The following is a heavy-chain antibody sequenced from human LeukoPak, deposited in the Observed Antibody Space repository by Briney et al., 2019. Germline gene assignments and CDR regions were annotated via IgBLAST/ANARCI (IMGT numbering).Heavy chain of an antibody. D-gene: IGHD3-9*01. CDR1: GGSISSYY. CDR2: IYYSGST. CDR3: ARALTRDILTGYYLSPFDP. V-gene: IGHV4-59*01. Sequence: PSETLSLTCTVSGGSISSYYWSWIRQPPGKGLEWIGYIYYSGSTNYNPSLKSRVTISVDTSKNQFSLKLSSVAAADTAVYYCARALTRDILTGYYLSPFDPWGQGTLVTVSS. J-gene: IGHJ5*02.